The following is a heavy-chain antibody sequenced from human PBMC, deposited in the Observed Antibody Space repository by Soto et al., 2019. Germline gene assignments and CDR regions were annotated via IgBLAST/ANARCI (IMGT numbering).Heavy chain of an antibody. J-gene: IGHJ3*02. Sequence: GGSLRLSCAASGFTFSSYGMHWVRQAPGKGLEWVAVISYDGNNKYYADSVKGRFTISRDNSKNTQYLQMNSLRAEDTALYYCAKDFFTLAGAFDIWGQGTMVTVSS. CDR1: GFTFSSYG. V-gene: IGHV3-30*18. CDR3: AKDFFTLAGAFDI. CDR2: ISYDGNNK. D-gene: IGHD3-3*01.